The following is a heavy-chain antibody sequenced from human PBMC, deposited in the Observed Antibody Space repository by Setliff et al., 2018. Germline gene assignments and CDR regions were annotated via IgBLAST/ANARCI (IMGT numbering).Heavy chain of an antibody. V-gene: IGHV1-24*01. J-gene: IGHJ4*02. CDR2: FDPEDGET. CDR1: GYTLTELS. D-gene: IGHD6-13*01. Sequence: RASVKVSCKVSGYTLTELSMHWVRQAPGKGLEWMGGFDPEDGETIYAQKFQGRVTMTEDTSTDTAYMELSSLRSEDTAVYYCATPAIAAAGTLFFDYWGQGTLVTVSS. CDR3: ATPAIAAAGTLFFDY.